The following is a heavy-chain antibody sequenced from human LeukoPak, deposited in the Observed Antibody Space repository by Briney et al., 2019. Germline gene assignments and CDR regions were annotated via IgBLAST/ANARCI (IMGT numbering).Heavy chain of an antibody. D-gene: IGHD3-10*01. Sequence: ASVKVSCKASGYTFTSYGISWVRQAPGQGLEWMGWISAYNGNTNYAQKLQGRVTMTTDTSTSTAYMELRSLRSDDTAVYYCARDHRYYYGSGSDGMDVWGKGTTVTISS. CDR1: GYTFTSYG. V-gene: IGHV1-18*01. CDR2: ISAYNGNT. CDR3: ARDHRYYYGSGSDGMDV. J-gene: IGHJ6*04.